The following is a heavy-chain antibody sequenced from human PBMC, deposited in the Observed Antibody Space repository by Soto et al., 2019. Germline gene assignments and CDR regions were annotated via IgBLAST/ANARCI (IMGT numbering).Heavy chain of an antibody. Sequence: QVQLVQSGAEVKKPGSSVKVSCKASRGTFSSYAISWVRQAPGQGLEWMGGIIPIFGTANYAQKFQGRVTITADKSTRTAYMELSSLRSEDTAVYYCAREPAYGDPPGYWGQGTLVTVSS. CDR2: IIPIFGTA. CDR1: RGTFSSYA. D-gene: IGHD4-17*01. V-gene: IGHV1-69*06. J-gene: IGHJ4*02. CDR3: AREPAYGDPPGY.